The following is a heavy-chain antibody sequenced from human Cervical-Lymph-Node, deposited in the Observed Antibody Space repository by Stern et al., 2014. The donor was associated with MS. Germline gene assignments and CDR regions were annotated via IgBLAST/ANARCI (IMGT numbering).Heavy chain of an antibody. CDR2: VYYTGST. V-gene: IGHV4-59*01. D-gene: IGHD6-19*01. J-gene: IGHJ5*02. CDR1: GDSISNYY. CDR3: ARGGIALALNWFDL. Sequence: QLQLQDSGPGLVKPSETLSLMCTVSGDSISNYYWNWIRQTPGRGLQWIGYVYYTGSTSYNPSLKGRVTISLGTTKNQFSLKLNSVTAADTAVYYCARGGIALALNWFDLWGQGTPVTVSS.